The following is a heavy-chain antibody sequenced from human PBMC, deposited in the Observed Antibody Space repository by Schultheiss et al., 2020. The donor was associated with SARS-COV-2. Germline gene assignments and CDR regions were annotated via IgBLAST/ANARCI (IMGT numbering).Heavy chain of an antibody. J-gene: IGHJ3*02. V-gene: IGHV3-23*01. CDR3: AKATGSIDAFDI. CDR2: ISGSGGST. Sequence: GGSLRLSCAASGFTFSSYAMSWVRQAPGKGLEWVSAISGSGGSTYYADSVKGRFTISRDNSKNTLYLQMNSLGAEDTAVYYCAKATGSIDAFDIWGQGTMVTVSS. D-gene: IGHD2-8*02. CDR1: GFTFSSYA.